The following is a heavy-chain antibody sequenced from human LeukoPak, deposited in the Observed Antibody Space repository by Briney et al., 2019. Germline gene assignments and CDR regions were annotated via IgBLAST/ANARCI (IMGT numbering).Heavy chain of an antibody. CDR3: TRDPRHKYGNFDN. J-gene: IGHJ4*02. CDR1: GYNFATYD. V-gene: IGHV1-18*01. Sequence: GGLVKVSCKPSGYNFATYDISWVRQAPGQGLEWMGWIAPYNDNANSAQKFQGRLSMTADTSTSTASMELRSLRSDDTAVYYCTRDPRHKYGNFDNWGQGTLVTVSS. CDR2: IAPYNDNA. D-gene: IGHD2/OR15-2a*01.